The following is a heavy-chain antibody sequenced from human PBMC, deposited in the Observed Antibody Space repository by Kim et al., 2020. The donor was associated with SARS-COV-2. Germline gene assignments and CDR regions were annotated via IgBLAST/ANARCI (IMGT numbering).Heavy chain of an antibody. CDR3: ARQGAAGLPRGYFDL. D-gene: IGHD6-13*01. V-gene: IGHV1-69*13. Sequence: SVKVSCKASGGTFSSYAISWVRQAPGQGLEWMGGIIPIFGTANYAQKFQGRVTITADESTSTAYMELSSLRSEDTAVYYCARQGAAGLPRGYFDLWGRGTLVTVSS. CDR1: GGTFSSYA. CDR2: IIPIFGTA. J-gene: IGHJ2*01.